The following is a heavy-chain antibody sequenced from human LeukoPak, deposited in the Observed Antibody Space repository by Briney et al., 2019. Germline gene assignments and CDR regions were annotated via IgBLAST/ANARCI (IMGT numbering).Heavy chain of an antibody. D-gene: IGHD3-10*01. CDR3: ARRFAPSRNDAFDI. CDR1: GGSISSYY. J-gene: IGHJ3*02. Sequence: PSDTLSLTCTVSGGSISSYYWSWIRQPPGKGLEWMGYIYYSGDTHYNPSLKSRATISIDTSKNQFSLKLSSVTASDTAVYYCARRFAPSRNDAFDIWGQGTMVTVSS. V-gene: IGHV4-59*08. CDR2: IYYSGDT.